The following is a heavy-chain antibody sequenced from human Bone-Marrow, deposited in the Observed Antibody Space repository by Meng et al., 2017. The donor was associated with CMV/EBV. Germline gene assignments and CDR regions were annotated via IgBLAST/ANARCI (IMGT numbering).Heavy chain of an antibody. CDR2: INADNGDT. D-gene: IGHD2-8*02. CDR1: GYTFTAYA. CDR3: VKDRGGTGDFDF. Sequence: TFGYTFTAYAIHWVRQAPGQRFEWMGWINADNGDTQYSQKVQGGVIITRDRSASTSYMALNNLRPDDTAIYYCVKDRGGTGDFDFWGQGTLVTVSS. J-gene: IGHJ4*02. V-gene: IGHV1-3*01.